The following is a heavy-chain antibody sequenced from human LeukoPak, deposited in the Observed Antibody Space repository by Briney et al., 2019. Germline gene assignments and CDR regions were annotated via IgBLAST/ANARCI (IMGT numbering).Heavy chain of an antibody. CDR2: ISSSSSYI. CDR1: GFTFSSYS. V-gene: IGHV3-21*01. Sequence: PGGSLRLSCAASGFTFSSYSMNWVRQAPGKGLEWVSSISSSSSYIYYADSVKGRFTISRDNAKNSLYLQMNSLRAEDTAVYYCARDGDYGGNSGFDYWGQGTLVTVSS. D-gene: IGHD4-23*01. CDR3: ARDGDYGGNSGFDY. J-gene: IGHJ4*02.